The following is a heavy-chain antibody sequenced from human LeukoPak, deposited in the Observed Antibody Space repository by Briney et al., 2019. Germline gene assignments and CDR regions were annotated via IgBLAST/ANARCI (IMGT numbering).Heavy chain of an antibody. Sequence: GESLKISCQVSGFTLSNYWIAWVRQMPGKGLEWMGIIYPDDSDARYRPPFQGLVTISADKSINTVYLQWSRLQASDTAVYYCARLEYSRSQFHFDFWGQGTLVIVSS. CDR2: IYPDDSDA. CDR3: ARLEYSRSQFHFDF. V-gene: IGHV5-51*01. J-gene: IGHJ4*02. D-gene: IGHD6-6*01. CDR1: GFTLSNYW.